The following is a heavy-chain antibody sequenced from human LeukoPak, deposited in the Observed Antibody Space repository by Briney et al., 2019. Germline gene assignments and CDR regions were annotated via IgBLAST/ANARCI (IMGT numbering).Heavy chain of an antibody. V-gene: IGHV4-59*01. J-gene: IGHJ3*02. Sequence: PSETLSLTCTVSGGSISSYYWSWIRQPPGKGLEWIGYIYYSGSTNYNPSLKSRVTISVDTSKNQFSLNLSSVTAADPAVYYCARVARYYDILPGSNDAFDIWGQGTMVTVSS. CDR1: GGSISSYY. CDR3: ARVARYYDILPGSNDAFDI. D-gene: IGHD3-9*01. CDR2: IYYSGST.